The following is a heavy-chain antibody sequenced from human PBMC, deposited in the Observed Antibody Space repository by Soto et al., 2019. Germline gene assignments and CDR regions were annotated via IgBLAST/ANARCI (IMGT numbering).Heavy chain of an antibody. CDR2: IYYSGST. CDR1: GGSISSSSYY. V-gene: IGHV4-39*01. J-gene: IGHJ4*02. Sequence: SETLSLTCTVSGGSISSSSYYWGWIRQPPGKGLEWIGSIYYSGSTYYNPSLKSRVTISVDTSKNQFSLKLSSVTAADTAVYYCARRYYGSGSYLIFDYWGQGTLVTVSS. CDR3: ARRYYGSGSYLIFDY. D-gene: IGHD3-10*01.